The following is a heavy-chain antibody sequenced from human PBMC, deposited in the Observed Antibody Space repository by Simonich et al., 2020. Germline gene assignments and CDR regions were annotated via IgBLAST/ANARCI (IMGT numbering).Heavy chain of an antibody. CDR3: ARGGLGHWYFDL. J-gene: IGHJ2*01. V-gene: IGHV1-2*02. Sequence: QVQLVQSGAEVKKPGASVKVSCKVSGYTFTGYYMHWVRQAPGQGLEWMGWIKPNRGGTNSAQKFQGRFTMTRDTSISTAYMELSRLRSDDTAVYYCARGGLGHWYFDLWGRGTLVTVSS. D-gene: IGHD6-25*01. CDR2: IKPNRGGT. CDR1: GYTFTGYY.